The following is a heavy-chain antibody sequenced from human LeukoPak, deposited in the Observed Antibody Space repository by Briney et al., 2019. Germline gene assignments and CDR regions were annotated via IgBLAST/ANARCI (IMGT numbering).Heavy chain of an antibody. J-gene: IGHJ1*01. V-gene: IGHV3-74*01. D-gene: IGHD3-22*01. CDR1: GFTFSRYW. Sequence: GGSLRLSCAASGFTFSRYWMHWVRQAPGKGLVWVSRIKSNGSTNYADSVKGRFTISRDNAKNTVSLQMNSLRAEDTGVYYCARAPAEIGGYYPEYFRHWGQGTLVTVSS. CDR2: IKSNGST. CDR3: ARAPAEIGGYYPEYFRH.